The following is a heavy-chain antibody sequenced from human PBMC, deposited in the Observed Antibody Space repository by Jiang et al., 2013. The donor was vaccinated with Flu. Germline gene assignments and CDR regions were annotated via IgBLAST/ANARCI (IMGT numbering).Heavy chain of an antibody. CDR3: ARAVWDYDSSGYQDPLYYYYGMDV. CDR2: IYYSGST. V-gene: IGHV4-61*01. D-gene: IGHD3-22*01. Sequence: GPGLVKPSETLSLTCTVSGGSVSSGSYYWSWIWQPPGKGLEWIGYIYYSGSTNYNPSLKSRVTISVDTSKNQFSLKLSSVTAADTAVYYCARAVWDYDSSGYQDPLYYYYGMDVWGQGTTVTGLL. J-gene: IGHJ6*02. CDR1: GGSVSSGSYY.